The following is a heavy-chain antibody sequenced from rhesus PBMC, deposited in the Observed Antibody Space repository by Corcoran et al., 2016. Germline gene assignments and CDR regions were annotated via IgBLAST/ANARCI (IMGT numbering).Heavy chain of an antibody. D-gene: IGHD1-44*02. Sequence: QVQLQESGPGLVKPSETLSLTCAVSGGSISSGYNYWSWIRKPPGKVLDWIGYITYTGTTNYNPSLKSLVTFSRDTSKNQYSLKLSSVTAADSALYYCAGRIVGATLDYWGQGVLVTVSS. CDR3: AGRIVGATLDY. J-gene: IGHJ4*01. CDR1: GGSISSGYNY. V-gene: IGHV4-122*02. CDR2: ITYTGTT.